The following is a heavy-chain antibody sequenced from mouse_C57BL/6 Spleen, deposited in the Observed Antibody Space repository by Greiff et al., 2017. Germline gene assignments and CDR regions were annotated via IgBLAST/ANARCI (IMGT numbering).Heavy chain of an antibody. CDR3: ARSLYYSNYDYFDY. CDR1: GYTFTSYW. Sequence: QVQLQQSGAELVKPGASVTMSCKASGYTFTSYWITWVKPRPGQGLEWIGDIYPGSGSTNYNEKFKSNATLTVDTSSSTAYMQLSSLTSEDSAVYYCARSLYYSNYDYFDYWGQGTTLTVSS. J-gene: IGHJ2*01. D-gene: IGHD2-5*01. V-gene: IGHV1-55*01. CDR2: IYPGSGST.